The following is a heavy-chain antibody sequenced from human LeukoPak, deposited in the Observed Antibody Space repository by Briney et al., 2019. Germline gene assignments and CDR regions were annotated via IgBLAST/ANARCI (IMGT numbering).Heavy chain of an antibody. Sequence: SGGSLRLSCVASGFTFSSSWMSWVRQAPGKGLEWVSSISSGGTYKYYADSVKGRFTISRDNAQNSLYLQMNSLRAEDSSVYYCARPTTVTTISADAFDIWGQGTMVTVSS. V-gene: IGHV3-21*01. CDR3: ARPTTVTTISADAFDI. CDR1: GFTFSSSW. D-gene: IGHD4-17*01. J-gene: IGHJ3*02. CDR2: ISSGGTYK.